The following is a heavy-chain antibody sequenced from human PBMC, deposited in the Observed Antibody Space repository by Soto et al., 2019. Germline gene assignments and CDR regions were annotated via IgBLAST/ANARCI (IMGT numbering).Heavy chain of an antibody. J-gene: IGHJ6*03. D-gene: IGHD2-2*01. CDR2: ISWNSGSI. CDR1: GFTFDDYA. CDR3: AKDAESIVVVPAARNAVNYYYYYMDV. V-gene: IGHV3-9*01. Sequence: EVQLVESGGGLVQPGRSLRLSCAASGFTFDDYAMHWVRQAPGKGLEWVSGISWNSGSIGYADSVKGRFTISRDNAKNSLYLQMNSLRAEDTALYYCAKDAESIVVVPAARNAVNYYYYYMDVWGKGTTVTVSS.